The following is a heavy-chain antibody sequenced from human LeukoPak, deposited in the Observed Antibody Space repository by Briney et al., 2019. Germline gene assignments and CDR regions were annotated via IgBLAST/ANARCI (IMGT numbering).Heavy chain of an antibody. D-gene: IGHD2/OR15-2a*01. V-gene: IGHV4-59*11. CDR3: ARDTDRISSPGSWFDP. Sequence: SETLSLTCTVSGGSITSHSWSWIRQPPGKGLEWNGYIFYSGHTNYNPSLRSRVTISVDTSKTQFSLRLTSVTAADTAVYFCARDTDRISSPGSWFDPWGQGTLVTVSS. CDR2: IFYSGHT. CDR1: GGSITSHS. J-gene: IGHJ5*02.